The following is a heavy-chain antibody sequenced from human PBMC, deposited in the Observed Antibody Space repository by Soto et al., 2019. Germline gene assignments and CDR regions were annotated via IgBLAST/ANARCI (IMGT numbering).Heavy chain of an antibody. V-gene: IGHV5-51*01. CDR3: ARRNYYDSGGFYASSDY. D-gene: IGHD3-22*01. CDR2: VYPGDSDI. Sequence: GESLKISCKGSGYNFPNYWIGWVRQMPGKXLEWMGLVYPGDSDIRYSPSFQGQVTISADKSINTAYLQWSRLEPSDTAMYYCARRNYYDSGGFYASSDYWGQGTLVTVSS. CDR1: GYNFPNYW. J-gene: IGHJ4*02.